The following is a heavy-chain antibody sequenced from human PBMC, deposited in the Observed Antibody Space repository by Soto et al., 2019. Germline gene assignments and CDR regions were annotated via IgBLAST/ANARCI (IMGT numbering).Heavy chain of an antibody. CDR2: INPSGGST. J-gene: IGHJ3*02. D-gene: IGHD2-15*01. CDR1: GYTFTSYY. V-gene: IGHV1-46*01. Sequence: ASVKVSCKASGYTFTSYYMHWVRQAPGQGLEWMGIINPSGGSTSYAQKFQGRVTMTRDTSTSTVYMELSSLRSEDTAVYYCARDLPGGGGSHDAFDIWGQGTMVTVSS. CDR3: ARDLPGGGGSHDAFDI.